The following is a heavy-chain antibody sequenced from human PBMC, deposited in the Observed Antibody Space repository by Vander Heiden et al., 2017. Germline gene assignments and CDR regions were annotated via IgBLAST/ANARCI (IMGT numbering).Heavy chain of an antibody. Sequence: EMQLAASGGRLLQLGMSLSIFSAAQGHPLDHYAMHRAGQAPGKGLEWVSGVNWNSATIGYADSVKGRFTISRDNDKNSMYLEMTRLRVEDTALYYCAKHIGISSHPGNWYFDLWGRGTLVTVSS. V-gene: IGHV3-9*01. CDR2: VNWNSATI. CDR3: AKHIGISSHPGNWYFDL. J-gene: IGHJ2*01. CDR1: GHPLDHYA. D-gene: IGHD2-2*01.